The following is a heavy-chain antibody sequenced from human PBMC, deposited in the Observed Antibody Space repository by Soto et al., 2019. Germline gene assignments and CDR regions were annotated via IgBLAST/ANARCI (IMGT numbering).Heavy chain of an antibody. CDR3: AIVNWLRYTLAAFAF. CDR1: GFTFSYYD. Sequence: QVQLVESGGGVVQPGRSLTLSCAASGFTFSYYDMHWVRQAPGKGLEWVALISFDGTSEHYADSVKGRFTVSRDDSKNTLYLQMSSLRPEDTAVYYCAIVNWLRYTLAAFAFWGQGTRVTVSS. D-gene: IGHD5-12*01. J-gene: IGHJ3*01. V-gene: IGHV3-30*03. CDR2: ISFDGTSE.